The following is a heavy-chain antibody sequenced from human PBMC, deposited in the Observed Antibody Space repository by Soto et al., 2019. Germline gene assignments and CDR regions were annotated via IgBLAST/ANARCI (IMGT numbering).Heavy chain of an antibody. D-gene: IGHD1-26*01. Sequence: EVHLVQSGAEVKKPGQSLKISCKGSGYNFANYWIGWVRQMPGKGLEWMGIIYPGDSETRYSPSFQGQVTISADKSISPASLQWSTLKASDTAMYYCARPDDLASATTGWTYWGQGTLVTVSS. J-gene: IGHJ4*02. CDR2: IYPGDSET. V-gene: IGHV5-51*03. CDR3: ARPDDLASATTGWTY. CDR1: GYNFANYW.